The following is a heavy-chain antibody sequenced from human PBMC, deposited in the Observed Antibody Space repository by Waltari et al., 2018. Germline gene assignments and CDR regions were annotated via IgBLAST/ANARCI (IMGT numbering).Heavy chain of an antibody. CDR1: GGTFSSYA. J-gene: IGHJ4*02. V-gene: IGHV1-69*04. D-gene: IGHD2-2*01. CDR3: ASPCSSTSCYDPSYFDY. Sequence: QVQLVQSGAEVKKPGSSVKVSCKASGGTFSSYAISWVRQAPGQGLAWMGGSIPILGIENYAQKFQGRVTITADESTSTAYMELSSLRSEDTAVYYCASPCSSTSCYDPSYFDYWGQGTLVTVSS. CDR2: SIPILGIE.